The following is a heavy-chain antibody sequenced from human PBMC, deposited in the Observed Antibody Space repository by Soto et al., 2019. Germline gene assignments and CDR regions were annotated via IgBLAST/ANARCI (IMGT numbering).Heavy chain of an antibody. Sequence: GGSLRLSCAASGFTFSSYSMNWVRQAPGKGLEWVSALSGGGGSTYYADSVKGRFTISRDNSKNTVYLQMNNLRAEDTAVYYCAANRGWYFDLWGRGTPVTVSS. CDR2: LSGGGGST. V-gene: IGHV3-23*01. CDR1: GFTFSSYS. J-gene: IGHJ2*01. CDR3: AANRGWYFDL.